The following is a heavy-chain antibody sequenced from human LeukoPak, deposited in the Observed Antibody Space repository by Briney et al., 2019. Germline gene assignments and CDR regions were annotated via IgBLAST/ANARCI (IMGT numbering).Heavy chain of an antibody. CDR1: GGTFSSYA. V-gene: IGHV1-69*04. D-gene: IGHD3-10*01. J-gene: IGHJ5*02. CDR2: IIPILGIA. CDR3: ARGGSYYGSGKDWFDP. Sequence: SVKVSCKASGGTFSSYAISWVRQAPGQGLECMGRIIPILGIANYAQKFQGRVTITADKSTSTAYMELSSLRSEDTAVYYCARGGSYYGSGKDWFDPWGQGTLVTVSS.